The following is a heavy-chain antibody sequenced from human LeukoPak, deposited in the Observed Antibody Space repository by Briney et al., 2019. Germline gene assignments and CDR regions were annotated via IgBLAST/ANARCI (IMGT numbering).Heavy chain of an antibody. V-gene: IGHV1-46*01. CDR2: INPSGGST. CDR1: GYIFTSYY. CDR3: ARALPHVRSGYYYYYMDV. Sequence: EASVKVSCKASGYIFTSYYIHWVRQAPGQGLEWMGIINPSGGSTGHAQKFQGRVTMTRDTSTSTVYMELNSLRSDDTAVYHCARALPHVRSGYYYYYMDVWGKGTTVTISS. D-gene: IGHD6-25*01. J-gene: IGHJ6*03.